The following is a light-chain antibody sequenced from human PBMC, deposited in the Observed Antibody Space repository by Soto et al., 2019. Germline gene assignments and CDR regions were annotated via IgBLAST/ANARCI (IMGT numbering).Light chain of an antibody. V-gene: IGKV3-20*01. CDR2: DAS. CDR3: QQYGSSFT. J-gene: IGKJ3*01. CDR1: ESISSSD. Sequence: EIEMTQSSATLSLAPGEGVTLSCRASESISSSDLGWYQHKPGQAPRLRIYDASARATGVPARFSGSGSGTDFTLTISSLEPEDVAVYYCQQYGSSFTFGPGTKVDIK.